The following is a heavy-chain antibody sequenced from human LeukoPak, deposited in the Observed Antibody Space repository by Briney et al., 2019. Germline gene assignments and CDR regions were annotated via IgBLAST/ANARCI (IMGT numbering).Heavy chain of an antibody. CDR3: SMKDGDGYTRPFDY. D-gene: IGHD5-24*01. Sequence: GGSLRLSCAASGFTSSSYAMSWVRQAPGKGLEWVSAISGSGGSTYYADSVKGRFSISRDNSKNTLYLQMNSLRAEDTAVYYCSMKDGDGYTRPFDYWGQGTLVTVSS. V-gene: IGHV3-23*01. CDR1: GFTSSSYA. CDR2: ISGSGGST. J-gene: IGHJ4*02.